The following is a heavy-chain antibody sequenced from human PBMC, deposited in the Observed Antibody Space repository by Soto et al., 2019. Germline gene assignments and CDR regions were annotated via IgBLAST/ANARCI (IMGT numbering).Heavy chain of an antibody. CDR2: IYYTGTT. V-gene: IGHV4-61*01. D-gene: IGHD6-13*01. Sequence: SQTLSLTCTVSSGSVRSGNYFWSWIRQPPGKGLEWIGYIYYTGTTNYNPSLKSRVTISVDTSKNQFALKLSSVTAADTAVYYCARGDSSRRDFHHWGEAIQVTVSS. CDR1: SGSVRSGNYF. CDR3: ARGDSSRRDFHH. J-gene: IGHJ1*01.